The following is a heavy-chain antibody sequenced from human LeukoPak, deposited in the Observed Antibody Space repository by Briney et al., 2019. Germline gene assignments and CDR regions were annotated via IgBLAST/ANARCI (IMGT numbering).Heavy chain of an antibody. D-gene: IGHD3-3*01. CDR3: AKGSKEVLFTRDHYMDV. V-gene: IGHV3-30*02. Sequence: GGSLRLSCPASGFTFSSYGMHWVRQAPGKGLEWVAFIRYDGSNKYSADSVKGRFTISRDNSKNTLYLQMNSLRAEDTAVYYCAKGSKEVLFTRDHYMDVWGKGTTVTMSS. CDR1: GFTFSSYG. J-gene: IGHJ6*03. CDR2: IRYDGSNK.